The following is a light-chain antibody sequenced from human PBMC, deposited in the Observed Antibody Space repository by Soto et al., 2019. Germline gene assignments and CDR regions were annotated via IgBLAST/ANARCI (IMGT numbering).Light chain of an antibody. J-gene: IGLJ2*01. CDR1: KLGDKY. CDR3: QAWDSSTVV. Sequence: SYELTQPPSVSVSPGQTASITCSGDKLGDKYASWYQQKPGQSPVLVIYQDSKRPSGIPARFSGSNSGNTATLTISGTQAMDEADYCCQAWDSSTVVFGGGTKVTVL. CDR2: QDS. V-gene: IGLV3-1*01.